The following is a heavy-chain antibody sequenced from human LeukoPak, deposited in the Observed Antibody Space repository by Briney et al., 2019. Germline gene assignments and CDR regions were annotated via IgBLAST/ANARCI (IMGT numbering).Heavy chain of an antibody. Sequence: PSETLSLTCTVSGGSISSYYSSWLRQPAGKGLEWFGRIYTSGSTNYNPSLKSRVTMSVDTSKNQFSLKLSNVTAADTAVYYCARDRSGYDSTVTIYYYYYYMDVWGKGTTVTVSS. J-gene: IGHJ6*03. CDR1: GGSISSYY. CDR3: ARDRSGYDSTVTIYYYYYYMDV. CDR2: IYTSGST. V-gene: IGHV4-4*07. D-gene: IGHD5-12*01.